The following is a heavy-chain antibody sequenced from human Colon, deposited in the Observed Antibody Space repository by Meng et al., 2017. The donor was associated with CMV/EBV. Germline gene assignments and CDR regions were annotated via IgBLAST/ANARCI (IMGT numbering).Heavy chain of an antibody. CDR3: TRDVVVVPAASSYYYSMDV. D-gene: IGHD2-2*01. V-gene: IGHV3-74*01. CDR1: GFIFSNYR. Sequence: GESLKFCCAASGFIFSNYRMHWVRQVPGEGLVWVSRINSEGSRTDYADSMKGRFTITSDSAKNTLYLQMKRLRAEDTAVYYGTRDVVVVPAASSYYYSMDVWGQGTPVTVSS. CDR2: INSEGSRT. J-gene: IGHJ6*02.